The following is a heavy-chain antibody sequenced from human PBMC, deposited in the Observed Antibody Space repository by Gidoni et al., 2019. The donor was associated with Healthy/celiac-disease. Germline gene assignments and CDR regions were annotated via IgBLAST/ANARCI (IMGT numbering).Heavy chain of an antibody. CDR3: TTGISYGFPDHDAFDI. CDR2: IKSKTDGGTT. V-gene: IGHV3-15*01. Sequence: EVQLVESGGGLVKPGGSLRLSCAASGFTFSNAWMSWVRQAPGTGLERVGRIKSKTDGGTTDYAAPVKGRFTISRDDSKNTLYLQMNSLKTEDTAVYYCTTGISYGFPDHDAFDIWGQGTMVTVSS. CDR1: GFTFSNAW. D-gene: IGHD2-8*01. J-gene: IGHJ3*02.